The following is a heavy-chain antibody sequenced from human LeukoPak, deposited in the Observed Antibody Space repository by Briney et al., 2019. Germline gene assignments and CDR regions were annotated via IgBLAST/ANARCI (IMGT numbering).Heavy chain of an antibody. CDR3: ATDSPGQDY. Sequence: GGSLRLSSAHSVFSFSTYAMHWVRQAPGTGLEYVSSISAGGGSTYYANSLKGRFTISRDNSKNTLYLQMGSLRAEYMAMYYCATDSPGQDYWGQGTLVTVSS. J-gene: IGHJ4*02. V-gene: IGHV3-64*01. CDR1: VFSFSTYA. CDR2: ISAGGGST.